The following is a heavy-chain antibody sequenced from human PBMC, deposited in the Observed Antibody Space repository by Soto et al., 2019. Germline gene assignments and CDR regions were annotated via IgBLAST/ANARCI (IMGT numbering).Heavy chain of an antibody. V-gene: IGHV1-3*01. CDR3: AGRGNDSSGYYNHYCYYYGMDV. D-gene: IGHD3-22*01. Sequence: ASVKVSCKASGYTFTSYAMQWVRQAPGQRLEWMGWINAGNGNTKYSQKFQGRVTITRDTSASTAYMELSSLRSEDTAVYYCAGRGNDSSGYYNHYCYYYGMDVWGQGTTVTVSS. CDR2: INAGNGNT. J-gene: IGHJ6*02. CDR1: GYTFTSYA.